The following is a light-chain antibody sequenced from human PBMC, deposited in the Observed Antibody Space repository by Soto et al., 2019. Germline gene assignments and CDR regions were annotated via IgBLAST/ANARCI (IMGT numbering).Light chain of an antibody. CDR2: EVS. CDR3: SSYAGSTWV. J-gene: IGLJ3*02. Sequence: QLVLTQPPSASGSPGQSVTISCTGTSSDVGGYNYVSWYQQHPGKAPKLMIYEVSKRPSGVPDRFSGSKSGNTASLTVSGLQAEDEADYYCSSYAGSTWVFGGGTKLTVL. V-gene: IGLV2-8*01. CDR1: SSDVGGYNY.